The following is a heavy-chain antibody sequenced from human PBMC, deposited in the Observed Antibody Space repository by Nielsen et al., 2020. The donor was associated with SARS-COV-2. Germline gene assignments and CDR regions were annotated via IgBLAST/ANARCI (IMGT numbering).Heavy chain of an antibody. Sequence: WVRQAPGQGLEWMGWINTNTGNPTYAQGFTGRFVFSLDTSVSTAYLQISSLKAEDTAVYYCAEGAWFGESTYYYYGMDVWGQGTTVTVSS. CDR2: INTNTGNP. J-gene: IGHJ6*02. V-gene: IGHV7-4-1*02. D-gene: IGHD3-10*01. CDR3: AEGAWFGESTYYYYGMDV.